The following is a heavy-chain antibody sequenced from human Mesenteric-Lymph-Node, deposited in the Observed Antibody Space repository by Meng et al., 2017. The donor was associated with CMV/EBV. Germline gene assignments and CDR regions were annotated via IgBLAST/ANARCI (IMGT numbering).Heavy chain of an antibody. D-gene: IGHD3-10*01. Sequence: GESLKISCAASGFGFSSYAMNWVRRAPGKGLEWVALISFDGRITYYADSVKGRFTISRDNSENTLYLQMNRVGPEDKAVYYCARSMTVVRGAVEGEYFDFWGQGTLVTVSS. CDR2: ISFDGRIT. CDR3: ARSMTVVRGAVEGEYFDF. V-gene: IGHV3-30*04. J-gene: IGHJ4*02. CDR1: GFGFSSYA.